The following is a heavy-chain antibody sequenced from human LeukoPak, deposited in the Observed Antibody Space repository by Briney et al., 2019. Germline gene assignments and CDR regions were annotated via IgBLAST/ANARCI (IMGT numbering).Heavy chain of an antibody. CDR3: AKILGYCSSTSCYVAGYYGMDV. Sequence: GGSLRLSCAASGFTFSSYAMSWVRQAPGKGLEWVSAISGSGGSTYYADSVKGRLTISRDNSKNTLYLQMNNLRAEDTAVYYCAKILGYCSSTSCYVAGYYGMDVWGKGTTVTVSS. CDR1: GFTFSSYA. D-gene: IGHD2-2*01. J-gene: IGHJ6*04. V-gene: IGHV3-23*01. CDR2: ISGSGGST.